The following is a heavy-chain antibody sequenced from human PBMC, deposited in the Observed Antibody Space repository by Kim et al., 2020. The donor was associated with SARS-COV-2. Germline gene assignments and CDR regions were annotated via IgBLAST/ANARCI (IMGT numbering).Heavy chain of an antibody. CDR1: GFTVSSNY. Sequence: GGSLRLSCAASGFTVSSNYMSWVRQAPGKGLEWVSVIYSGGSTYHADSVKGRFSISGHNSKNTLYLQMNSLTPEDTAVYYCARGAPGYYFDFWGQGTLVT. D-gene: IGHD2-2*01. CDR2: IYSGGST. V-gene: IGHV3-53*04. CDR3: ARGAPGYYFDF. J-gene: IGHJ4*02.